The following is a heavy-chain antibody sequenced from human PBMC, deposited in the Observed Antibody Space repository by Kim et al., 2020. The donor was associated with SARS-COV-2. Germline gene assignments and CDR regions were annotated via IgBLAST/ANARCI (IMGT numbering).Heavy chain of an antibody. CDR3: ATLDGYCSGGSCRPFDY. Sequence: RKSRVTLSVDTSKNQFSLKLSSVTAADTAVYYCATLDGYCSGGSCRPFDYWGQGTLVTVSS. V-gene: IGHV4-30-2*05. J-gene: IGHJ4*02. D-gene: IGHD2-15*01.